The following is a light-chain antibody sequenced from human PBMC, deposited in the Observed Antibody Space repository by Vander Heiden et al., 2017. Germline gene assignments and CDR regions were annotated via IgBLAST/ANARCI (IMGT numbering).Light chain of an antibody. CDR1: SANIGASYD. V-gene: IGLV1-40*01. CDR2: GNN. Sequence: SLLTQPPSDSRPPAQSVTISCTGSSANIGASYDVHWYQQHPGTAPKLLIYGNNNRPSGVPDRFSGSKSGTSASLAITGLQAEDEADYYCQSFDSSLSGSLVFGGGTKLTVL. J-gene: IGLJ2*01. CDR3: QSFDSSLSGSLV.